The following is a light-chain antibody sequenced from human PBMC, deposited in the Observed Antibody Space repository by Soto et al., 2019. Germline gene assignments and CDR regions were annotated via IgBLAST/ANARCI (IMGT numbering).Light chain of an antibody. CDR2: DAS. CDR3: QQLNIYPLT. Sequence: VARVPIPCRASQSISSWLAWYQQKPGKVPKLLIYDASSLESGVPSRFSGSGSGTEFTLTISSLQPEDFATYSCQQLNIYPLTSGGGAKADI. V-gene: IGKV1-5*01. J-gene: IGKJ4*01. CDR1: QSISSW.